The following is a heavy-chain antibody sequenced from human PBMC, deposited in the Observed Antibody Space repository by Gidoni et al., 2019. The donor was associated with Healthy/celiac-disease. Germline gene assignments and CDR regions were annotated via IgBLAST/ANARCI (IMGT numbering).Heavy chain of an antibody. CDR2: ISFDGSHK. J-gene: IGHJ3*02. CDR3: AKVRQWLVLSVENGAFDI. V-gene: IGHV3-30*18. CDR1: GFTFSHYG. Sequence: QVQLVESGGGVVQPGSSLRLSCAASGFTFSHYGLHWVRQAPGKGLEWVAVISFDGSHKYFADSVKGRFTISRDNSKNTLYLQMNSLRAEDTAVYYCAKVRQWLVLSVENGAFDIWGQGTMVTVSS. D-gene: IGHD6-19*01.